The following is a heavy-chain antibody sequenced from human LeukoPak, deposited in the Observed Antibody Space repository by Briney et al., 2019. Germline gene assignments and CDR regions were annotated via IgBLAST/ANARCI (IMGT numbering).Heavy chain of an antibody. CDR3: ARVFPYCSSTSCYIVKDKYYFDY. V-gene: IGHV3-7*01. CDR1: GFTFSSYW. CDR2: IKQGGSEK. D-gene: IGHD2-2*02. Sequence: GGSLRLSCAASGFTFSSYWMSWVRQAPGKGLEWVTNIKQGGSEKYYVDSVKGRFTISRDNAKNSLYLQMNSLRAEDTAVYYCARVFPYCSSTSCYIVKDKYYFDYWGQGTLVTVSS. J-gene: IGHJ4*02.